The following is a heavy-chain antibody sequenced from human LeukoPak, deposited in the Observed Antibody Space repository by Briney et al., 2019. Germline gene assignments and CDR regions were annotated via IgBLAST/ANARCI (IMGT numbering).Heavy chain of an antibody. V-gene: IGHV3-48*02. J-gene: IGHJ4*02. CDR1: GFTFSSYN. CDR2: ITSSSSTI. D-gene: IGHD4-17*01. CDR3: ARDMYYGDYEIDY. Sequence: GGSLRLSCAASGFTFSSYNMNWVRQAQGKGLEWVSYITSSSSTIYYADSVKGRFTISRDNAKNSLFLQMNSLRDEDTAVYYCARDMYYGDYEIDYWGQGTLVTVSS.